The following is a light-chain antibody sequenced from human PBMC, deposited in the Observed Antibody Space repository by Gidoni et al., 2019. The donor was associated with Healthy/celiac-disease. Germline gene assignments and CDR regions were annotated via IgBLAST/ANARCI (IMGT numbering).Light chain of an antibody. CDR2: EGS. V-gene: IGLV2-23*03. Sequence: QSALTPPASVSGSPGQSITISCTGTSSDVGSYNLVSWYQQHPGKAPKLMIYEGSKRPSGVSKRFSGSKSGNTASLTISGLQAEDEADYYCCSYAGSSTFVVVFGGGTKLTVL. CDR1: SSDVGSYNL. CDR3: CSYAGSSTFVVV. J-gene: IGLJ2*01.